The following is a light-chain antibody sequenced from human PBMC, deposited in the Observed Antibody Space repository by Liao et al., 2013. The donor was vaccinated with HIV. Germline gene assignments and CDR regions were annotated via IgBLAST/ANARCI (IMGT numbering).Light chain of an antibody. CDR1: KLGDKY. Sequence: SYDLTQPPSVSVSPGQTASIICSGHKLGDKYASWYQQKPGQSPVLVIYEDTKRPSGIPGRFSGSNSENTATLTISGTQPMDEADYYCQAWDSNTAYVFGTGTKVSVL. V-gene: IGLV3-1*01. CDR3: QAWDSNTAYV. CDR2: EDT. J-gene: IGLJ1*01.